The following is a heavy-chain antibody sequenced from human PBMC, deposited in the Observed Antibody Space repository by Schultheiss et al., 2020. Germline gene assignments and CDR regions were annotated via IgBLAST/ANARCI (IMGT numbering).Heavy chain of an antibody. CDR3: ARDGGDCGGDCSYFQH. V-gene: IGHV3-48*01. D-gene: IGHD2-21*01. Sequence: GESLKISCAASGFTFSSYSMNWVRQAPGKGLEWVSYISSSSSTIYYADSVKGRFTISRDNAKNSLYLQMNSLRAEDTAVYYCARDGGDCGGDCSYFQHWGQGTLVTVSS. J-gene: IGHJ1*01. CDR1: GFTFSSYS. CDR2: ISSSSSTI.